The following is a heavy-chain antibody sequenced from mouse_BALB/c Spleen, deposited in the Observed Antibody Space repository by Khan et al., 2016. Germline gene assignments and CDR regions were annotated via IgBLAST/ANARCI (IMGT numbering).Heavy chain of an antibody. Sequence: EVQLQESGPGLVKPSQSLSLTCTVTGYSITSDYAWNWIRQFPGNKLEWMGYISYSGSTSYNPSLKSRISITRDTSKNQFFLQLNSVTTEYTATYYCASRNWDVDYWGQGTTLTVSS. V-gene: IGHV3-2*02. J-gene: IGHJ2*01. CDR3: ASRNWDVDY. CDR2: ISYSGST. CDR1: GYSITSDYA. D-gene: IGHD4-1*02.